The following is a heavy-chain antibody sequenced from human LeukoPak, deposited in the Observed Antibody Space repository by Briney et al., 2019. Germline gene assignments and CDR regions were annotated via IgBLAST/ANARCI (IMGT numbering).Heavy chain of an antibody. CDR1: GGSISSSNYY. J-gene: IGHJ6*03. V-gene: IGHV4-39*01. D-gene: IGHD6-6*01. Sequence: PSETLSLTCPVSGGSISSSNYYWGWIRQPPGKGLEWTRNIYYSGSTYYNPSLKSGLIMSVDTSENQFSLKVSSVTAADTAVYYCARVDYSSSAENYYYYYMDVWGKGTTVTVSS. CDR2: IYYSGST. CDR3: ARVDYSSSAENYYYYYMDV.